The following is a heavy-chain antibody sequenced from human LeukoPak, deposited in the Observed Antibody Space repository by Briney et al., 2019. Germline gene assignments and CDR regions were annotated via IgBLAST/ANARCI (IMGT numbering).Heavy chain of an antibody. CDR1: GFTFSSYS. V-gene: IGHV3-48*01. D-gene: IGHD1-26*01. J-gene: IGHJ4*02. CDR3: ARGGSYCDY. Sequence: GGSLRLSCAASGFTFSSYSMNWVRQAPGKGQEWVSYISSSSSTIYYADSVKGRFTISRDNAKNSLYLQMNSLRAEDTAVYYCARGGSYCDYWGQGTLVTVSS. CDR2: ISSSSSTI.